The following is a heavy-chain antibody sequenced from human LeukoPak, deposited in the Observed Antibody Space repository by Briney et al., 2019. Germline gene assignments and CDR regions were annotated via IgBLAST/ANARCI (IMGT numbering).Heavy chain of an antibody. CDR2: IYYSGNT. V-gene: IGHV4-39*01. Sequence: SETLSLTCTVSGVSISSSNSYRGWIRQPPGKGLEWIGSIYYSGNTYYNASLKSQVSISIDTSKNQFSLRLTSVTAADTAVYYCARQTGSGLFILPGGQGTLVTVSS. J-gene: IGHJ4*02. D-gene: IGHD3/OR15-3a*01. CDR3: ARQTGSGLFILP. CDR1: GVSISSSNSY.